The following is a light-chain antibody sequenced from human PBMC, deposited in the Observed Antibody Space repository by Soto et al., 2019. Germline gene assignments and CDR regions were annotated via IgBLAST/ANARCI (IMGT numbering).Light chain of an antibody. CDR2: WAS. CDR3: QQYYVSPPT. V-gene: IGKV4-1*01. Sequence: SCKSSQSVLYTSNNKNYLAWYQQKPGQSPKLLIYWASTRESGVPDRFSGSGSGTDFTLSISGLQAEDVAVYYCQQYYVSPPTFGQGTKVEIK. J-gene: IGKJ1*01. CDR1: QSVLYTSNNKNY.